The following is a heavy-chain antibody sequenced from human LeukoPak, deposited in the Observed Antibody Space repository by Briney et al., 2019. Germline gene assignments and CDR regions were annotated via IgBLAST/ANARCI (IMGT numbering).Heavy chain of an antibody. J-gene: IGHJ3*02. CDR1: GGSISSSSYY. V-gene: IGHV4-39*01. D-gene: IGHD1-26*01. CDR2: IYYSGST. CDR3: ARPASGRYSTEDAFDI. Sequence: SETLSLTCNVSGGSISSSSYYWGWIRQPPGKGLEWIGSIYYSGSTHYNPSLKSRVTISVDTSKNQFSLKLTSVTAADTAVYYCARPASGRYSTEDAFDIWGQGTMVTVSS.